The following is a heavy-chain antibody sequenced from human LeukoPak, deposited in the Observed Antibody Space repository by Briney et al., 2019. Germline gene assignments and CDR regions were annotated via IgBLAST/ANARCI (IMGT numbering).Heavy chain of an antibody. V-gene: IGHV3-21*04. CDR1: GVSISSSNSY. J-gene: IGHJ6*03. CDR2: ISSSSSYI. CDR3: AKDAHLRLRPTAYYYYMDV. Sequence: ETLSLTCTVSGVSISSSNSYWGWVRQAPGKGLEWVSSISSSSSYIYYADSVKGRFTISRDNAKNSLYLQMNSLRAEDTAVYYCAKDAHLRLRPTAYYYYMDVWGKGTTVTVSS. D-gene: IGHD4-17*01.